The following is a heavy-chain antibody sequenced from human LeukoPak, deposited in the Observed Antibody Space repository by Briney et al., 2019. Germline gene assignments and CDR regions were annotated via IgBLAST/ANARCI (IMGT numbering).Heavy chain of an antibody. V-gene: IGHV3-11*05. CDR1: GFTFSDNY. D-gene: IGHD1-26*01. CDR2: ISGSTTDT. J-gene: IGHJ4*02. CDR3: ARGDSGSSYRLFYFDF. Sequence: PGGSLRLSCAASGFTFSDNYMSWIRQAPGRGLEWVSYISGSTTDTNYADSVRGRFTVSRDNAKNALYLQMDSLTVEDTAVYYCARGDSGSSYRLFYFDFWGQGTLVTVSS.